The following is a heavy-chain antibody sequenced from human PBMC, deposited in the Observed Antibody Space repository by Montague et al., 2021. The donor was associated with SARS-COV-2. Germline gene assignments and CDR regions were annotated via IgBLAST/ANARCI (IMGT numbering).Heavy chain of an antibody. D-gene: IGHD2-21*02. CDR1: GFTFTTHW. CDR3: TALRRTDPFDY. J-gene: IGHJ4*02. V-gene: IGHV3-7*01. CDR2: INEDGSQK. Sequence: SLRLSCSASGFTFTTHWMNWVRQAPGKGLEWVANINEDGSQKYYXDSVKGRFTISRDNARNSLFLQMTGLRAEDTALYYCTALRRTDPFDYWGQGNLVTVSS.